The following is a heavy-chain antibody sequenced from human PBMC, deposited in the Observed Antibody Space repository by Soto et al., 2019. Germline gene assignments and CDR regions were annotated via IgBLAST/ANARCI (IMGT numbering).Heavy chain of an antibody. D-gene: IGHD2-21*01. Sequence: SETLSLTCTVSGGSISSYCWSWSRQPPGKGLEWIGYIYYSGSTNYNPSLKSRVTISVDTSKNQFSLKLSSVTAADTAVYYCARYPGRPDIVVGMDVWGQGTTVTVSS. J-gene: IGHJ6*02. V-gene: IGHV4-59*01. CDR2: IYYSGST. CDR1: GGSISSYC. CDR3: ARYPGRPDIVVGMDV.